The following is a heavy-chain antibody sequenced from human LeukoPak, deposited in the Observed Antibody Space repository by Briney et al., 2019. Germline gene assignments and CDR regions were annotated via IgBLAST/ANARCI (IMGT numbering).Heavy chain of an antibody. CDR1: GYTCSSYG. Sequence: ASVKVSCKASGYTCSSYGISWVRQAPGQRLEWMGWFSAYNGNTNYAQKLQGRVTMTTDTSTSTAYMELRSLRSDDTAVYYCARDYRDAFDIWGQGTMVTVSS. D-gene: IGHD4-11*01. CDR3: ARDYRDAFDI. V-gene: IGHV1-18*01. CDR2: FSAYNGNT. J-gene: IGHJ3*02.